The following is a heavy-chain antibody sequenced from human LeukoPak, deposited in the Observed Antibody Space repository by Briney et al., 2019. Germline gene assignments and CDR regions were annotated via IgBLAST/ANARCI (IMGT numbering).Heavy chain of an antibody. CDR2: IKQDGSEK. Sequence: PGGSLRLSCAASGFTFSSYWMSWVRQAPGKGLEWVGNIKQDGSEKYYVDSVKGRFTISRDNAKNSLYLQMNSLRAEDTAVYYCARSGGYGSGSYYLSGFDYWGQGTLVTVSS. CDR3: ARSGGYGSGSYYLSGFDY. J-gene: IGHJ4*02. V-gene: IGHV3-7*01. D-gene: IGHD3-10*01. CDR1: GFTFSSYW.